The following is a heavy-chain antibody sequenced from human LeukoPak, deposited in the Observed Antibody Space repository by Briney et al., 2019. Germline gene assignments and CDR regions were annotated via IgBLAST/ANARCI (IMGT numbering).Heavy chain of an antibody. CDR2: ITGSGDTT. CDR1: GFTFSSYA. D-gene: IGHD3-22*01. V-gene: IGHV3-23*01. J-gene: IGHJ4*02. CDR3: ARAYGSSGYFQLPIDY. Sequence: TGGSLRLSCAASGFTFSSYAMSWVRQAPGKGLEWVSGITGSGDTTHHVDSVKGRFTISRDNFKNTLFLQMNSLRLEDTALYYCARAYGSSGYFQLPIDYWGQGILVSASS.